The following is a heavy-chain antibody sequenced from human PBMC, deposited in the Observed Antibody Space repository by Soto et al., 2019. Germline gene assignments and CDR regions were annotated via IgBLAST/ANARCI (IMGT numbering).Heavy chain of an antibody. CDR3: ASRITAAGTAHFDH. J-gene: IGHJ4*02. D-gene: IGHD6-13*01. Sequence: QLQLQESVSGLVKPSQTLSLTCTVSGASLSSGGYSWSWIRQPPGKGLECLGYIYPTGSAYSNPSLESRVAMSVNTSQNQFSLKVFSVTAADTAVYYCASRITAAGTAHFDHWGQGSLVTVSS. V-gene: IGHV4-30-2*01. CDR1: GASLSSGGYS. CDR2: IYPTGSA.